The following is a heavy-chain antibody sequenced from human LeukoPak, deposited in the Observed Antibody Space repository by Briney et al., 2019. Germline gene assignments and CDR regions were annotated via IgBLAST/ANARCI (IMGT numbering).Heavy chain of an antibody. CDR1: GFTFSSYA. J-gene: IGHJ4*02. CDR3: AKVTRSSYAPFDY. V-gene: IGHV3-23*01. D-gene: IGHD4-17*01. CDR2: ISGNGDST. Sequence: PGGSLRLSCAASGFTFSSYAMSWVRQAPGKGLEWVSDISGNGDSTYYADSVKGRFTISRDNSKNTLSLQMNSLRAEDTAVYYCAKVTRSSYAPFDYWGQGTLVTVSS.